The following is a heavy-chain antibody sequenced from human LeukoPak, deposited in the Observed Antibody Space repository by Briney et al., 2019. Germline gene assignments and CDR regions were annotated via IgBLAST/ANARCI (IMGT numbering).Heavy chain of an antibody. J-gene: IGHJ4*02. CDR3: AISDCSGGSCYSDY. CDR1: GGTFSSYT. V-gene: IGHV1-69*02. Sequence: SVKVSCKASGGTFSSYTISWVRQAPGQGLEXXXXIIPILGIANYAQKFQGRVTITADKSTSTAYMELSSLRSEDTAVYYCAISDCSGGSCYSDYWGQGTLVTVSS. D-gene: IGHD2-15*01. CDR2: IIPILGIA.